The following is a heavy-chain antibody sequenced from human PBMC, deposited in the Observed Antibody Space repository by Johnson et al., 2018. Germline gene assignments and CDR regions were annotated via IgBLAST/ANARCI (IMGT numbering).Heavy chain of an antibody. V-gene: IGHV3-53*01. Sequence: VQLVQSGGGLIQXGGSLRLSCAASGFTVSSNYMSWVRQAPGKGLEWVSVIYSGGSTYYEDSVKGRFTISRDNSKNTLYRQMTSLRAEDTAVYNCAKDRGLLGTRDAFDIWGQGTMVTVSS. CDR1: GFTVSSNY. CDR2: IYSGGST. J-gene: IGHJ3*02. D-gene: IGHD3-10*01. CDR3: AKDRGLLGTRDAFDI.